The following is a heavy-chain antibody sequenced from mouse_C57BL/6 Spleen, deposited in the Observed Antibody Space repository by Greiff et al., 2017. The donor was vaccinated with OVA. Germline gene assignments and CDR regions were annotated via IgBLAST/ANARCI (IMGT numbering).Heavy chain of an antibody. CDR3: ARMVTTTYYAMDY. D-gene: IGHD2-1*01. V-gene: IGHV5-17*01. CDR2: ISSGSSTI. J-gene: IGHJ4*01. CDR1: GFTFSDYG. Sequence: EVQRVESGGGLVKPGGSLKLSCAASGFTFSDYGMHWVRQAPEKGLEWVAYISSGSSTIYYADTVKGRFTISRDNTKNTLFLQMTSLRSEDTAMYYCARMVTTTYYAMDYWGQGTSVTVSS.